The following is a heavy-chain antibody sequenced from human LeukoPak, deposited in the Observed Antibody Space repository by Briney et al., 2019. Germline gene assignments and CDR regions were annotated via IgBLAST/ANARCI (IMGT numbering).Heavy chain of an antibody. V-gene: IGHV4-59*01. CDR1: GGSISNYY. Sequence: SETLSLTCTVSGGSISNYYWSWIRQPPGKGLEWIAYIYYTGSTNYNPSLKSRVTISVDTSKNQFSLKLSSVTAADTAVYYCARASSGPSAFDIWGQGTMVTVSS. J-gene: IGHJ3*02. CDR2: IYYTGST. D-gene: IGHD3-22*01. CDR3: ARASSGPSAFDI.